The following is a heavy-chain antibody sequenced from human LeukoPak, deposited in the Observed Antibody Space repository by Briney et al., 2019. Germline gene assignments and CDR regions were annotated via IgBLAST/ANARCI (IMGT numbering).Heavy chain of an antibody. CDR2: ISGSGGST. D-gene: IGHD2-21*01. V-gene: IGHV3-23*01. CDR1: GFTFSSYA. J-gene: IGHJ3*02. CDR3: ANSGGAAFDI. Sequence: GGSLRLSCAASGFTFSSYAMSWVRQAPGKGLEWVSVISGSGGSTYYADSVKGRSTIFRDNSKNTLYLQMNSLRAEDTAVYYCANSGGAAFDIWGQGTMVTVSS.